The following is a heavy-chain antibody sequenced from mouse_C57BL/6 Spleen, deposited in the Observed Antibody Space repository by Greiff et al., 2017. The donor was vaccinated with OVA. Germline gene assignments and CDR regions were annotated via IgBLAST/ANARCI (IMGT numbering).Heavy chain of an antibody. CDR3: ARITTDYYAMDY. CDR2: ISSGSSTI. V-gene: IGHV5-17*01. D-gene: IGHD1-1*01. Sequence: EVKLMESGGGLVKPGGSLKLSCAASGFTFSDYGMHWVRQAPEKGLEWVAYISSGSSTIYYADTVKGRFTISRDNAKNTLFLQMTSLRSEDTAMYYCARITTDYYAMDYWGQGTSVTVSS. CDR1: GFTFSDYG. J-gene: IGHJ4*01.